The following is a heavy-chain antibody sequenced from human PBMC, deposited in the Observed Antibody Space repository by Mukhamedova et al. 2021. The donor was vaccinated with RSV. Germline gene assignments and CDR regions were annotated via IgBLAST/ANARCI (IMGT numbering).Heavy chain of an antibody. J-gene: IGHJ4*02. CDR3: ARRIAARAYYFDY. D-gene: IGHD6-13*01. Sequence: KSRVTISVDTSKNQFSLKLSSVTAADTAVYYCARRIAARAYYFDYWGQGTLVTVSS. V-gene: IGHV4-30-2*04.